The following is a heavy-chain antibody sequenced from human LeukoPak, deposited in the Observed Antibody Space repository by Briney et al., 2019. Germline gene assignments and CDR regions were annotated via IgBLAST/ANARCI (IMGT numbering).Heavy chain of an antibody. CDR1: GGSFSGYY. CDR3: ARGFNDCSGYYYDPFDY. J-gene: IGHJ4*02. V-gene: IGHV4-34*01. CDR2: INHSGST. Sequence: PSETLSLTCAVYGGSFSGYYWSWIRQPPGKGLEWIGEINHSGSTNYNPSLKSRVTISLDTSKNQFSLKLSSVTAADTAVYYCARGFNDCSGYYYDPFDYWGQGTLVTVSS. D-gene: IGHD3-22*01.